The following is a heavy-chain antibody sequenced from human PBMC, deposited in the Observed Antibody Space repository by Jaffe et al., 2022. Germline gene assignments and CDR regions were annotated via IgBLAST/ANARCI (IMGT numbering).Heavy chain of an antibody. J-gene: IGHJ4*02. CDR1: GFTFDDYA. Sequence: EVQLVESGGVVVQPGGSLRLSCAASGFTFDDYAMHWVRQAPGKGLEWVSLISWDGGSTYYADSVKGRFTISRDNSKNSLYLQMNSLRAEDTALYYCAKSYSSGWRKQTNLCIDYWGQGTLVTVSS. CDR3: AKSYSSGWRKQTNLCIDY. D-gene: IGHD6-19*01. CDR2: ISWDGGST. V-gene: IGHV3-43D*04.